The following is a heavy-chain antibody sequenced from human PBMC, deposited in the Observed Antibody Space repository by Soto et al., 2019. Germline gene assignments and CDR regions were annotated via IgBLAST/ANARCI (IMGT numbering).Heavy chain of an antibody. CDR1: GVSITSFY. D-gene: IGHD6-19*01. CDR3: ARGFSSMYWLAP. Sequence: PSETLSLTCTVSGVSITSFYWSWIRQPPGKGLEWIGCIYDSGSTNFNPSLKSRVTMSVDTSRTQFSLKLSSVTAADTAVYYCARGFSSMYWLAPSGQGTLVAVYS. V-gene: IGHV4-59*01. CDR2: IYDSGST. J-gene: IGHJ5*02.